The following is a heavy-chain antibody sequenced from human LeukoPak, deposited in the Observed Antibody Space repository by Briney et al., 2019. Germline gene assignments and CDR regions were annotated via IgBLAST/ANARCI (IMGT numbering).Heavy chain of an antibody. V-gene: IGHV4-39*07. CDR1: GGSISSSSYY. CDR2: IYYSGST. CDR3: ARVDRGGWGSGSQGNFDY. J-gene: IGHJ4*02. D-gene: IGHD3-16*01. Sequence: PSETLSLTCTVSGGSISSSSYYWGWFRQPPGKGLEWIGNIYYSGSTYYNPSLKSRVTISVDTSKNQFSLKLSSVTAADTAVYYCARVDRGGWGSGSQGNFDYWGQGTLVTVSS.